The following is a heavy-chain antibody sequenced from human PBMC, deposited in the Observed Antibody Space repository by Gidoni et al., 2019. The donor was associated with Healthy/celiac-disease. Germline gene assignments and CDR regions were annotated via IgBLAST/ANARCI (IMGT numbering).Heavy chain of an antibody. V-gene: IGHV1-69*04. CDR3: ARADYYDSSGYIYYFDY. D-gene: IGHD3-22*01. Sequence: QVQLVQSGAEVKKPASSVNVSCKASPRTFSSYAISWVRQPPGQVLEWMRRIIPILGIANYAQKFQGRVTITANKSTSTAYMELSSLRSEDTAVYYCARADYYDSSGYIYYFDYWGQGTLVTVSS. CDR1: PRTFSSYA. J-gene: IGHJ4*02. CDR2: IIPILGIA.